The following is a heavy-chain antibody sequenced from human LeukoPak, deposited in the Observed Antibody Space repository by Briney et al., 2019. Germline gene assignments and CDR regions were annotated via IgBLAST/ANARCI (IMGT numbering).Heavy chain of an antibody. V-gene: IGHV4-59*08. CDR1: GGSISSYY. Sequence: PSETLSLTCTVSGGSISSYYWSWIRQPPGKGLEWIGYIYYSGSTNYNPSLKSRVTISVDTSKNQFSLKLSSVTAADTAVYYCARHDDYGAPWYFDYWGQGTLVTVSS. CDR3: ARHDDYGAPWYFDY. CDR2: IYYSGST. J-gene: IGHJ4*02. D-gene: IGHD4-17*01.